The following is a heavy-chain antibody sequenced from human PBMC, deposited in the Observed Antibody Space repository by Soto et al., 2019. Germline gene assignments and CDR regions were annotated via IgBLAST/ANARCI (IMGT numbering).Heavy chain of an antibody. J-gene: IGHJ4*02. CDR1: GYTFTSYG. D-gene: IGHD1-26*01. V-gene: IGHV1-18*01. Sequence: GASVKVSCKASGYTFTSYGISWVRQAPGQGLEWMGWISAYNGNTNYAQKLQGRVTMTTDTSTSTAYMELRSLRSDDTAVYYCARGERRLNSPDLSYILHYWGQGTLVTVSS. CDR2: ISAYNGNT. CDR3: ARGERRLNSPDLSYILHY.